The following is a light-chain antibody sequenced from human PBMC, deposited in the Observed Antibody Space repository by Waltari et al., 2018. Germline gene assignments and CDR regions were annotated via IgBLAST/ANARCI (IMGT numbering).Light chain of an antibody. CDR1: QSLLHSNRNNY. J-gene: IGKJ5*01. CDR2: LAS. Sequence: DIVMTQSPLSLPVTPRVPASISCRSSQSLLHSNRNNYLDWYLQKPGQSPQILIDLASNRASGVPDRFSGSGSGTDFTLKSSRVEAEDAGVYYCMEALQSVTFGQGTRLEIK. V-gene: IGKV2-28*01. CDR3: MEALQSVT.